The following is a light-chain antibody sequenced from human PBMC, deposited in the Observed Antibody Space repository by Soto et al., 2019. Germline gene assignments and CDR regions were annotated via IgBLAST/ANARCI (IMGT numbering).Light chain of an antibody. CDR2: GAS. Sequence: IVMTQSPATLSVSPGERVTLSCRASQGIGITLAWYQRKPGQTPRLLIYGASTRATGIPARFSGSGSGTEFTLTINSLQSEDSAVYYCQRYNDWPLTFGGGTKVEIK. CDR1: QGIGIT. CDR3: QRYNDWPLT. J-gene: IGKJ4*01. V-gene: IGKV3-15*01.